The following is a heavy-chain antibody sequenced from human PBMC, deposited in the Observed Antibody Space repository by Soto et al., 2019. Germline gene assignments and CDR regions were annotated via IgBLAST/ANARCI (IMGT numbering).Heavy chain of an antibody. D-gene: IGHD2-15*01. V-gene: IGHV1-69*12. J-gene: IGHJ4*02. Sequence: QVQLVQSGAEVKKPGSSVKVSCKASGGTFSSYAISWVRQAPGQGLEWMGGIIPIFGTANYAQKFQGRVTITAEESTLTAYIELISLIYEDTAVYYCALGGCSGGSCYSVYWGQGTLVTVSS. CDR1: GGTFSSYA. CDR2: IIPIFGTA. CDR3: ALGGCSGGSCYSVY.